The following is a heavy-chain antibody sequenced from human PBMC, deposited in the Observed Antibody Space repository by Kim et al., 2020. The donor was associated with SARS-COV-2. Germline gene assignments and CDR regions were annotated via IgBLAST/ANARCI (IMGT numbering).Heavy chain of an antibody. V-gene: IGHV3-23*01. CDR1: GFTFSNYA. J-gene: IGHJ3*02. CDR2: IRGGGAVT. D-gene: IGHD3-16*01. Sequence: GGSLRLSCAASGFTFSNYAMSWVRQAPGKGLEWVSYIRGGGAVTHYAGSAKGRCTISRDNFKNILYQQLDSLSAEDTAVYYCAKCHSNWGNDAFYIWG. CDR3: AKCHSNWGNDAFYI.